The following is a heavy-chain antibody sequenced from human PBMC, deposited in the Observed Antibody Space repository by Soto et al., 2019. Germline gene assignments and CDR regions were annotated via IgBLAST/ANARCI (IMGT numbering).Heavy chain of an antibody. Sequence: QGQLVQSGPEVKKPGASVKVSCKASGYTFSRYGISWVRQAPGQGLEWMGWISGYNGDTKYAQKVQGRVTMIIDTTTYTAYMELRSLTSDDTAIYYCAKNGRPPYYYYGMDVWGQGTTVTVSS. CDR2: ISGYNGDT. CDR3: AKNGRPPYYYYGMDV. CDR1: GYTFSRYG. V-gene: IGHV1-18*01. D-gene: IGHD2-8*01. J-gene: IGHJ6*02.